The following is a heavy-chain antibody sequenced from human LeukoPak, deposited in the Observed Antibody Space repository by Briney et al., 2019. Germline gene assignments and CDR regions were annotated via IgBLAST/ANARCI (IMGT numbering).Heavy chain of an antibody. CDR1: GGSFSGYY. V-gene: IGHV4-34*01. CDR3: ARTGNYIPEDWFDP. D-gene: IGHD5-24*01. J-gene: IGHJ5*02. Sequence: SETLSLTCAVYGGSFSGYYWSWIRQPPGKGLEWIGEINHSGSTNYNPSLKSRVTISVDTSKNQFPLKLSSVTAADTAVYYCARTGNYIPEDWFDPWGQGTLVTVSS. CDR2: INHSGST.